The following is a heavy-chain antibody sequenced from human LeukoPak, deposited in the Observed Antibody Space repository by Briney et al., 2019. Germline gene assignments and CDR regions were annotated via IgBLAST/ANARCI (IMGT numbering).Heavy chain of an antibody. Sequence: SETLSLTCTVSGGSISSGDYYWSWIRQPPGKGLEWIGYIHYSGSTYYNPSLKSRVTISVDTSKNQFSLKLSSVTAADTAVYYCARDLFMSEWDTAHAFDIWGQGTMVTVSS. CDR1: GGSISSGDYY. D-gene: IGHD5-18*01. V-gene: IGHV4-30-4*08. CDR3: ARDLFMSEWDTAHAFDI. CDR2: IHYSGST. J-gene: IGHJ3*02.